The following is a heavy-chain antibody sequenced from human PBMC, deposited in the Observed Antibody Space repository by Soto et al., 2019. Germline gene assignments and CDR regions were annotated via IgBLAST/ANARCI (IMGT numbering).Heavy chain of an antibody. CDR1: NGSISNYF. CDR2: VYYTGST. CDR3: ARYSGGWPGNGMDV. V-gene: IGHV4-59*01. Sequence: SETLSLTCTVSNGSISNYFWSWIRQPPGRGLEWIGYVYYTGSTSYNPSLKSRVTMSVDTSRKQFSLKLSSVTAADTAVYYCARYSGGWPGNGMDVWGKGTTVTVSS. J-gene: IGHJ6*04. D-gene: IGHD2-15*01.